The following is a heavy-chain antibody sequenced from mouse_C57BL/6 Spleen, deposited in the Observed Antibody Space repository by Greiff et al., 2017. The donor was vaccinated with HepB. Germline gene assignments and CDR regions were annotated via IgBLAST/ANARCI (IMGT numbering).Heavy chain of an antibody. CDR3: ERASGYWGWYFDV. D-gene: IGHD2-3*01. J-gene: IGHJ1*03. Sequence: QVQLQQPGPELVKPGASVKISCKASGYAFSSSWMNWVKQRPGKGLEWIGRIYPGDGDTNYNGKFKGKATLTADKSSSTAYMQLSSLTSEDSAVYFCERASGYWGWYFDVWGTGTTVTVSS. V-gene: IGHV1-82*01. CDR1: GYAFSSSW. CDR2: IYPGDGDT.